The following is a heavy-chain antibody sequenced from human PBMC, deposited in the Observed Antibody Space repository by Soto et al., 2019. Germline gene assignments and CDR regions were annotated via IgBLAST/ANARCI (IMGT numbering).Heavy chain of an antibody. V-gene: IGHV4-31*03. CDR2: IYYSGST. Sequence: SETLSLTCTVSGGSISSVGYYWSWIRQHPGKGLEWIGYIYYSGSTYYNPSLKSRVTISVDTSKNQFSLKLSSVTAADTAVYYCARDYSNYWFDPWGQGTLVTVSS. CDR1: GGSISSVGYY. D-gene: IGHD4-4*01. J-gene: IGHJ5*02. CDR3: ARDYSNYWFDP.